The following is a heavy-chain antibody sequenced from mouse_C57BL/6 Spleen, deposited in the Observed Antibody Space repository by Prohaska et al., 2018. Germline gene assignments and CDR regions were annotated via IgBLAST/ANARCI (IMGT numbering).Heavy chain of an antibody. CDR3: ARRGYEYGELYYAMDY. CDR2: IDPSDSYT. CDR1: GYTFTSYW. J-gene: IGHJ4*01. D-gene: IGHD2-4*01. V-gene: IGHV1-69*01. Sequence: QVQLQQPGAELVMPGASVKLSCKASGYTFTSYWMHWVKQRPGQGLGWIGEIDPSDSYTNYNQKFKGKATLTVDKSSSTAYRKLSSLTSEDAAVYYCARRGYEYGELYYAMDYWGQGTSVTVSS.